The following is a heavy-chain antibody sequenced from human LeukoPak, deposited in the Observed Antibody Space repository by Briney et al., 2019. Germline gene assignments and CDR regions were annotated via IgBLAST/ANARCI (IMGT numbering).Heavy chain of an antibody. Sequence: PSETLSLTCTVSGGSISSSSYYWGWIRQPPGKGLEWIGSIYYSGSTYYNPSLKSRVTISVDTSKNQFSLKLSSVTAADTAVYYCAIDIEYYYVSSGAHGGAFDIWGQGTMVTVSS. CDR1: GGSISSSSYY. J-gene: IGHJ3*02. V-gene: IGHV4-39*07. D-gene: IGHD3-22*01. CDR2: IYYSGST. CDR3: AIDIEYYYVSSGAHGGAFDI.